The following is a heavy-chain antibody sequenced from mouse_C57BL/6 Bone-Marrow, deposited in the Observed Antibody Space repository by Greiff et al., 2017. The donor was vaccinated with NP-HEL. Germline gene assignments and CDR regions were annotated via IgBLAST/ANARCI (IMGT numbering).Heavy chain of an antibody. J-gene: IGHJ4*01. V-gene: IGHV7-1*01. Sequence: EVKLVESGGGLVQSGRSLRLSCATSGFTFSDFYMEWVRQAPGKGLEWIAASRNKANDYTTEYSASVKGRFIVSRDTSQSILYLQMNALRAEDTAIYYCARDAPLDSSGYYAMDYWGQGTSVTVSS. CDR3: ARDAPLDSSGYYAMDY. CDR2: SRNKANDYTT. CDR1: GFTFSDFY. D-gene: IGHD3-2*02.